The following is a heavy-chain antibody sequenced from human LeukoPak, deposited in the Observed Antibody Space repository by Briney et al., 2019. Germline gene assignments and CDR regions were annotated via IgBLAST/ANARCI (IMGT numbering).Heavy chain of an antibody. Sequence: KSSETLSLTCTVSGGSISSGGYYWSWIRQHPGKGLEWFGYIYYSGSTYYNPSLKSRVTISVDTSKNQFSLKLSSVTAADTAVYYCARESYYYDSSGYLWGDYYYYYGMDVWGQGTTVTVSS. D-gene: IGHD3-22*01. CDR1: GGSISSGGYY. J-gene: IGHJ6*02. CDR2: IYYSGST. V-gene: IGHV4-31*03. CDR3: ARESYYYDSSGYLWGDYYYYYGMDV.